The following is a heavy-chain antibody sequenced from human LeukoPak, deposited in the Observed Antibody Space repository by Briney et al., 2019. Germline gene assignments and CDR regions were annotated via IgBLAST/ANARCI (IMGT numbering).Heavy chain of an antibody. D-gene: IGHD5-12*01. V-gene: IGHV3-7*01. Sequence: GGPLRLSCAASGFAFSRCWRNWLREAPGKGLEWVATRKQYGGERYYVDSVKGRFTISRDNAKDSLYLQMNSLRAEDTAVYYCARDEGTTGYDLLDYWGQGTLVTVSS. CDR1: GFAFSRCW. CDR3: ARDEGTTGYDLLDY. J-gene: IGHJ4*02. CDR2: RKQYGGER.